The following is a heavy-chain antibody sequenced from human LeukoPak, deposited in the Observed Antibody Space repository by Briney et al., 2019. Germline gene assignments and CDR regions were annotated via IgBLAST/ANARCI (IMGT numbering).Heavy chain of an antibody. J-gene: IGHJ6*03. CDR3: ARRGPNYDSSGYYPNYYYYYMDV. Sequence: SETLSLARTVSGGSISSYYWSWIRQPPGKGLEWIGYIYYSGSTNYNPSLKSRVTISVDTSKNQFSLKLSSVTAADTAVYYCARRGPNYDSSGYYPNYYYYYMDVWGKGTTVTISS. CDR2: IYYSGST. CDR1: GGSISSYY. D-gene: IGHD3-22*01. V-gene: IGHV4-59*01.